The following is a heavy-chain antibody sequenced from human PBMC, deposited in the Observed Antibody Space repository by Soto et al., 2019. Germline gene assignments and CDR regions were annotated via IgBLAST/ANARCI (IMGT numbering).Heavy chain of an antibody. D-gene: IGHD3-22*01. J-gene: IGHJ4*02. CDR3: ARGYYYDSSGCYYRGEAVDY. Sequence: ASVKVSCKASGYTFTSYDINWVRQATGQGLEWMGWMNPNSGNTGYAQKFQGRVTVTRNTSISTAYMELSSLRSEDTAVYYCARGYYYDSSGCYYRGEAVDYWGQGTLVTVSS. CDR1: GYTFTSYD. V-gene: IGHV1-8*01. CDR2: MNPNSGNT.